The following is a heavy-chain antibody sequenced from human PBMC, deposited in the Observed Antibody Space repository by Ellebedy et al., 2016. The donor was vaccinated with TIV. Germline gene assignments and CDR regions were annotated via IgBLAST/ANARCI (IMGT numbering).Heavy chain of an antibody. CDR1: GFTFSGSA. CDR2: IRSKANSYAT. Sequence: GGSLRLSXAASGFTFSGSAMHWVRQASGKGLEWVGRIRSKANSYATAYAASVKGRFTISRDDSKNTAYLQMNSLKTEDTAVYYCTRHPHSVVGEGWGQGTLVTVSS. D-gene: IGHD2-15*01. V-gene: IGHV3-73*01. J-gene: IGHJ4*02. CDR3: TRHPHSVVGEG.